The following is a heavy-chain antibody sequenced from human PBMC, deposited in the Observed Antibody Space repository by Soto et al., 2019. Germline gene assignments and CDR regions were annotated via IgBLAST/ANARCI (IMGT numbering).Heavy chain of an antibody. J-gene: IGHJ6*02. Sequence: QVQLVQSGGGVKKPGSSGKGSCKNSGGSFNNNGSGWVRQAPGHGLEWKGGVSPPFRTSNYARKFQGRISITADASTGTVNMELSSLTSEDTAQYYCARVLYYGSGSYSPYGMDVWGQGTTVTVSS. D-gene: IGHD3-10*01. CDR1: GGSFNNNG. CDR2: VSPPFRTS. V-gene: IGHV1-69*01. CDR3: ARVLYYGSGSYSPYGMDV.